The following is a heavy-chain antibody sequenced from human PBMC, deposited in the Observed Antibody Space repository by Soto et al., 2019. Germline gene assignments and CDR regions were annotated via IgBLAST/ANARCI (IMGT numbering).Heavy chain of an antibody. CDR1: GYTVTNYG. V-gene: IGHV1-18*01. Sequence: ASVKVSCKASGYTVTNYGISWVRQAPGQGLEWMGWISASNGNTNYAQKLQGRVTMTTDTSTSTAYMELRSLGSDDTAVYYCARDRDELFLVYWGQGTLVTVSS. CDR3: ARDRDELFLVY. D-gene: IGHD3-10*01. J-gene: IGHJ4*02. CDR2: ISASNGNT.